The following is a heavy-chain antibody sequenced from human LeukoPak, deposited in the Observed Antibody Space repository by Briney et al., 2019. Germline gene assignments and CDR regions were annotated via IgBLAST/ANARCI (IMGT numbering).Heavy chain of an antibody. Sequence: ASVKVSCKASGYTFTSYFMHWVRQAPGQGLEWMGWINPNSGGTNYAQKFQGRVTMTRDTSISTAYMELSRLRSDDTAVYYCARVMTTVTWWFDPWGQGTLVTVYS. CDR3: ARVMTTVTWWFDP. CDR1: GYTFTSYF. J-gene: IGHJ5*02. D-gene: IGHD4-11*01. CDR2: INPNSGGT. V-gene: IGHV1-2*02.